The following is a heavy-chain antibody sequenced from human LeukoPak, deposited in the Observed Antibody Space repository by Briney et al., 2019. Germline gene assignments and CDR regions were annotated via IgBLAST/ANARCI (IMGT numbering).Heavy chain of an antibody. J-gene: IGHJ4*02. CDR3: TRDLGYFRFDF. CDR1: GFTSSNYW. V-gene: IGHV3-7*01. Sequence: HPGGSLRLSCVASGFTSSNYWMYWVRQAPGKGLEWVATIKGDGSEKYCMDSMKGRLTISRDNAKNSLYLQMNSLRAEDTAVYYCTRDLGYFRFDFGGQGTLVTVSS. D-gene: IGHD5-18*01. CDR2: IKGDGSEK.